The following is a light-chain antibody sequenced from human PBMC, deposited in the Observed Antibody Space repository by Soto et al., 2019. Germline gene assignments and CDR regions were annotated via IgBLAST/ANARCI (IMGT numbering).Light chain of an antibody. CDR1: SSDVGGYNL. J-gene: IGLJ1*01. V-gene: IGLV2-14*01. CDR2: DVN. CDR3: SSYKSSSTLPYV. Sequence: QSVLTQPASVSGSPGQSITISCTGTSSDVGGYNLVSWYQQYPDKAPKLMIFDVNTRPSGVSNRFSGSKSGNTASLTISGLQAADEADYYCSSYKSSSTLPYVFGTGTKVTVL.